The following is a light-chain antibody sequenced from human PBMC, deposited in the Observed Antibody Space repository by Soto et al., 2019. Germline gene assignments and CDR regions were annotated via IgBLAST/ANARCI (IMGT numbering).Light chain of an antibody. CDR2: SNN. CDR1: SSNIGSNT. CDR3: AAWDSSLNVYA. J-gene: IGLJ1*01. V-gene: IGLV1-44*01. Sequence: QSVLTQPPSAPGTPGQMVTISCSGSSSNIGSNTVNWYQQLPGTAPKLLIYSNNQRPSGVPDRFSGSKSGTSASLAISGLQSEDEADYYCAAWDSSLNVYAFGTGTKVTV.